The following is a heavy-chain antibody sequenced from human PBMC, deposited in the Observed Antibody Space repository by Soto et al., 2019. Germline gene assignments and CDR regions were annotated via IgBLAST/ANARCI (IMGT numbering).Heavy chain of an antibody. CDR2: INPSGGST. V-gene: IGHV1-46*01. D-gene: IGHD6-13*01. CDR3: ARDAAVYSSSWYYFDY. CDR1: GYTFTSYY. J-gene: IGHJ4*02. Sequence: GVSVKVSCKASGYTFTSYYMHWVRQAPGQGLEWMGIINPSGGSTSYAQKFQGRVTMTRDTSTSTVYMELSSLRSEDTAVYYCARDAAVYSSSWYYFDYWGQGTLVTVSS.